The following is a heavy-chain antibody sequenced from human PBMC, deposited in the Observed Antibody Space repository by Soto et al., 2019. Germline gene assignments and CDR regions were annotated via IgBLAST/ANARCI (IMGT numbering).Heavy chain of an antibody. V-gene: IGHV3-33*01. CDR2: IWSDGSNT. CDR3: ARDPMNGGDYFHHYSGMDV. Sequence: PGGSLRLSCAASGFTFRTYGMHWVRQAPGKGLEWVAVIWSDGSNTYYGDSVKGRFTISRDNSMNTLHLEMNSLRAEDTAVYYCARDPMNGGDYFHHYSGMDVWGRGTTVTVSS. CDR1: GFTFRTYG. J-gene: IGHJ6*02. D-gene: IGHD4-17*01.